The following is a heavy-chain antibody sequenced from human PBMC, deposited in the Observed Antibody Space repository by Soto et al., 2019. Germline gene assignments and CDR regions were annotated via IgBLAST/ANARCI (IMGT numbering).Heavy chain of an antibody. Sequence: QVQLVQSGAEVKKPGASVKVSCKASGYTFINYGISWVRQAPGQGLEWMGWISTYNGNTKYAQKVQGRATMTTDTSTSTAYMELRSLRSDDTAVYYCARWLRNGMHVWGQGTTVAVSS. CDR3: ARWLRNGMHV. CDR2: ISTYNGNT. CDR1: GYTFINYG. D-gene: IGHD3-22*01. V-gene: IGHV1-18*01. J-gene: IGHJ6*02.